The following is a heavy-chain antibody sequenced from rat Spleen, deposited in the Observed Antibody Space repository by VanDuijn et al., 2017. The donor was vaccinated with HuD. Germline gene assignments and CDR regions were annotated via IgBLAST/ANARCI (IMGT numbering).Heavy chain of an antibody. CDR3: ARHHYDGYYHGPVLGVMDA. D-gene: IGHD1-12*03. J-gene: IGHJ2*01. CDR1: GFTFNNYD. CDR2: ISTGGGNT. Sequence: EVQLVESGGGLVQPGRSLKLSCAASGFTFNNYDMAWVRQAPTKGLEWIASISTGGGNTNYRDSVKGRFTISRDNAKSTLYLQMDSLRFEDTASYYCARHHYDGYYHGPVLGVMDAWGQGVMVTVSS. V-gene: IGHV5S23*01.